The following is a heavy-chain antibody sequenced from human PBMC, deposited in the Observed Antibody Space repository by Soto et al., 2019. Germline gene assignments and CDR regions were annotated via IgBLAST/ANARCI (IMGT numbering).Heavy chain of an antibody. V-gene: IGHV1-58*02. D-gene: IGHD3-3*01. CDR3: AADRSSTDDYDFWSGYVGPNWFDP. J-gene: IGHJ5*02. CDR1: GFTCTSSA. Sequence: SLKASCRRSGFTCTSSAMPWLRQARGQRLEWIGWIVVGSGNTNYAQKFQERVTITRDMSTSTAYMELSSLRSEDTAVYYCAADRSSTDDYDFWSGYVGPNWFDPWGQGTLVTVSS. CDR2: IVVGSGNT.